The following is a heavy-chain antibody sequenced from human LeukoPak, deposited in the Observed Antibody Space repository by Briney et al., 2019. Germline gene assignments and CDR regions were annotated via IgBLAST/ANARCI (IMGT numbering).Heavy chain of an antibody. V-gene: IGHV3-23*01. CDR3: AKDISVYDTSGYYYDH. D-gene: IGHD3-22*01. CDR2: LSGSGANT. Sequence: GSLRLSCAASGFTFSSYAMSWVRQAPGKGLEWVSALSGSGANTSYAGSVKGRFTISRDISKNTLYLQMNSLTVEDTAMYYCAKDISVYDTSGYYYDHWGQGTLVTVSS. J-gene: IGHJ5*02. CDR1: GFTFSSYA.